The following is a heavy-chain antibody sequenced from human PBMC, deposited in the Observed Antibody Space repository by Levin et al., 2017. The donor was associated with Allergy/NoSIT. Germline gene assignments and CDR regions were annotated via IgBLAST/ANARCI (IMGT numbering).Heavy chain of an antibody. J-gene: IGHJ5*02. V-gene: IGHV4-30-2*01. D-gene: IGHD7-27*01. CDR3: ARALGILKNNWFDP. CDR2: IYHSGST. CDR1: GGSISRGGYS. Sequence: SETLSLTCAVSGGSISRGGYSWSWIRHPPGKGLEWIGYIYHSGSTYYNPSLKSRVTISVDRSKNQFSLKLSSVTAADTAVYYCARALGILKNNWFDPWGQGTLVTVSS.